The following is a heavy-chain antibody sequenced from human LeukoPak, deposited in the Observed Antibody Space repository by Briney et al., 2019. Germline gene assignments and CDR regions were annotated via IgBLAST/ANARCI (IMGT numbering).Heavy chain of an antibody. J-gene: IGHJ4*02. CDR3: ARDTYYYDSTGYYYPGGFDY. V-gene: IGHV3-48*03. CDR1: GFTFSSYE. Sequence: GGSLRLSCAASGFTFSSYEMNWVRQAPGKGLEWVSYISSSGSTIYYADSVKGRFTISRDNAKNSLYLQMNSLRAEDTAVYYCARDTYYYDSTGYYYPGGFDYWGQGTLVTVSS. CDR2: ISSSGSTI. D-gene: IGHD3-22*01.